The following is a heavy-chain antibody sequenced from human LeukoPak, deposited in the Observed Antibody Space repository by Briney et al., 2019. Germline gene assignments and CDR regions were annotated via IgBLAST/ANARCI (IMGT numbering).Heavy chain of an antibody. D-gene: IGHD1-26*01. Sequence: SETLSLTCAVYGGSFSSYYWSWIRQPAGKGLEWIGRIYTSGRTNYNPSLKSRVTMSVDTSKTQFSLKLSSVTAADTAVYYCARVGYSGSYGFDYWGQGTLVTVSS. V-gene: IGHV4-59*10. J-gene: IGHJ4*02. CDR3: ARVGYSGSYGFDY. CDR2: IYTSGRT. CDR1: GGSFSSYY.